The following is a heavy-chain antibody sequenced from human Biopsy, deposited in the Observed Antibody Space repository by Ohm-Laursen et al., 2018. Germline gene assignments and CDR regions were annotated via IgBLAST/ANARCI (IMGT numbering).Heavy chain of an antibody. CDR2: ISDIGSST. CDR3: AKDQPDLAVVVAAHWYFDL. Sequence: SLRLSSSASGFTFSNYAMTWVRQAPGKGLEWVSAISDIGSSTFYSDSVKGRFTISRDNSKKTLYLQMNSLRAEDTAIYYCAKDQPDLAVVVAAHWYFDLWGRGTLVTVSS. D-gene: IGHD2-15*01. CDR1: GFTFSNYA. J-gene: IGHJ2*01. V-gene: IGHV3-23*01.